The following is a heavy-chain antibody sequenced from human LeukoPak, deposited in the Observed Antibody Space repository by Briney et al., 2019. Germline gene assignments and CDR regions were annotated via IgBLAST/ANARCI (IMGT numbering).Heavy chain of an antibody. CDR2: ISGSGGST. D-gene: IGHD3-10*01. V-gene: IGHV3-23*01. Sequence: GGSLRLSCAASGFTFSSYAMSWVRQAPGKGLEWVSAISGSGGSTYYADSVKGRFTISRDNSKNTLYLQMNSPRAEATAVYYCASWRAVVQGVTSPFDYWGQGTLVTVSS. CDR3: ASWRAVVQGVTSPFDY. CDR1: GFTFSSYA. J-gene: IGHJ4*02.